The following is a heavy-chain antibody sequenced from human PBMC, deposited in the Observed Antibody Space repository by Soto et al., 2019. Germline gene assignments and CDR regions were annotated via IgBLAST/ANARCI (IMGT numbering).Heavy chain of an antibody. CDR1: GDSVSSGRYY. J-gene: IGHJ6*01. CDR3: ARTFCSTTSCQAHGMDA. D-gene: IGHD2-2*01. V-gene: IGHV4-61*01. CDR2: LYYTGTT. Sequence: QVQLQESGPGLVKPSETLSLTCTVSGDSVSSGRYYWTWIRQPPGKGLERIGYLYYTGTTHYNPSIERRVTMSPDTSSNLCSLMLISVNVAETAVYFLARTFCSTTSCQAHGMDAWGQGTSVTVSS.